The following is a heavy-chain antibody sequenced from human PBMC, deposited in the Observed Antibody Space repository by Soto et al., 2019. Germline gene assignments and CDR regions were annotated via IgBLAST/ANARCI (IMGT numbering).Heavy chain of an antibody. CDR2: ISYDGSNK. J-gene: IGHJ6*02. D-gene: IGHD4-17*01. CDR3: AKDCARGDYYDYYYGMDV. V-gene: IGHV3-30*18. Sequence: GGSLRLSCAASGFTFSSYGMHWVRQAPGKGLEWVAVISYDGSNKYYADSVKGRFTISRDNSKNTLYLQMNSLRAEDTAVYYCAKDCARGDYYDYYYGMDVWGQGTTVSVS. CDR1: GFTFSSYG.